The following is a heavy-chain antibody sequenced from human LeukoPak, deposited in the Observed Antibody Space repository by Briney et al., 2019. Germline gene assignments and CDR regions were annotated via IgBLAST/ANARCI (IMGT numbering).Heavy chain of an antibody. V-gene: IGHV3-21*01. D-gene: IGHD6-13*01. CDR3: ARDRWTSAAAVLDY. CDR1: RFTFKTYW. J-gene: IGHJ4*02. Sequence: PGGSLRLSCAASRFTFKTYWMSWVRQAPGKGLEWVSSISSSSYIYYADSVKGRFTISRDNAKNSLYLQMNSLRAEDTAVYYCARDRWTSAAAVLDYWGQGTLVTVSS. CDR2: ISSSSYI.